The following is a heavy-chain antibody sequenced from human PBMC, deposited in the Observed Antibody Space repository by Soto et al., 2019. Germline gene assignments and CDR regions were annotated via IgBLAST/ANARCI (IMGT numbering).Heavy chain of an antibody. CDR1: GGSISSYY. CDR2: IYTTT. Sequence: ETLSLTCTVSGGSISSYYWSWIRQPPGKGLEWVSRIYTTTNYADSVKGRFIISRDSAKDTLYLQMNDLRDEVTAVYYCLRGASGYGNFDYWGRGILVTVSS. J-gene: IGHJ4*02. D-gene: IGHD5-12*01. V-gene: IGHV3-53*01. CDR3: LRGASGYGNFDY.